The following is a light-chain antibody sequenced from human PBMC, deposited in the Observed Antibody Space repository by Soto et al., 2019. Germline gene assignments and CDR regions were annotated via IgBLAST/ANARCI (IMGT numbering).Light chain of an antibody. Sequence: DIQMTQSPSTLSASVGDRVTITCRASQSISIWLAWYQQKPGKAPKLLIYDASSLESGVPSRFSGSGSGTEFTLTICSLQSEDFATNYCQPYNSYWTFGQGTKVECK. CDR3: QPYNSYWT. V-gene: IGKV1-5*01. CDR1: QSISIW. J-gene: IGKJ1*01. CDR2: DAS.